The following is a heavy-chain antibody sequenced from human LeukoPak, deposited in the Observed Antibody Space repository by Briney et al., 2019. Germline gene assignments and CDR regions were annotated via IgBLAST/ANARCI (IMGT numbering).Heavy chain of an antibody. J-gene: IGHJ4*02. CDR2: INHSGST. Sequence: PSETLSLTCAVYGGSFSGYYWSWIRQPPGKGLEWIGEINHSGSTNYSPSLKSRVTISVDTSKDQFSLKLSSVTAADTAVYYCARGRMRYYDSSGYLSNWGQGTLVTVSS. D-gene: IGHD3-22*01. V-gene: IGHV4-34*01. CDR1: GGSFSGYY. CDR3: ARGRMRYYDSSGYLSN.